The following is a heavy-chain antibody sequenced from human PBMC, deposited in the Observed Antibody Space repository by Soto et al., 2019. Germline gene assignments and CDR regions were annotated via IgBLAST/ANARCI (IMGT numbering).Heavy chain of an antibody. CDR3: ARAIVFYDILTGYYPNWFDP. CDR1: GGPISSYY. Sequence: SETLSLTCTVSGGPISSYYWSWIRQPPGKGLEWIGYIYYSGSTNYNPSLKSRVTISVDTSKNQFSLKLSSVTAADTAVYYCARAIVFYDILTGYYPNWFDPWGQGTLVTVSS. D-gene: IGHD3-9*01. CDR2: IYYSGST. J-gene: IGHJ5*02. V-gene: IGHV4-59*08.